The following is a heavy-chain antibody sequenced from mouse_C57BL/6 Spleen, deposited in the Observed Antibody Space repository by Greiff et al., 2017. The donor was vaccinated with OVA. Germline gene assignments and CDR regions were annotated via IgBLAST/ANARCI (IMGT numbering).Heavy chain of an antibody. CDR3: ARGDGSSSYWYFDY. Sequence: EVQLKESGGGLVQPGESLKLSCESNEYEFPSHDMPWVRKTPEQRLELVAAINSAGGSTYYPDTMETRFIISRDSTKKALYLQMCRLRSEDTALYYCARGDGSSSYWYFDYWGTGTTLTVSS. CDR1: EYEFPSHD. D-gene: IGHD1-1*01. CDR2: INSAGGST. V-gene: IGHV5-2*01. J-gene: IGHJ1*03.